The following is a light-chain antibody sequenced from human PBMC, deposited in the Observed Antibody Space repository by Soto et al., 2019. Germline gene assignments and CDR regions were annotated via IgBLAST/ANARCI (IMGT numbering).Light chain of an antibody. CDR2: AAS. CDR3: LQDHDDSWT. CDR1: RDIGSD. Sequence: QVTLYTSSLSASVGDRITITCRASRDIGSDLSWYQQKPGKAPTLLIYAASNLQSGVPSRFRGSRSGTEFTLTVSSLQPADFATYYCLQDHDDSWTFAQRTKVAIK. J-gene: IGKJ1*01. V-gene: IGKV1-6*01.